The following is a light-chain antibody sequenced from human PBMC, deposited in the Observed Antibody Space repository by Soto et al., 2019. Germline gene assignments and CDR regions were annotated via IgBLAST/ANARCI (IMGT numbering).Light chain of an antibody. J-gene: IGKJ1*01. Sequence: DVQMTQSPSTLSASVGDIVTITCRASQSISRWLAWYQQKPGKAPKLLIYYASSLESGVPSRFSGSGSGTEFTLTISSMQPDDFATYYCQHCDTSWTFGQGTRVEIK. CDR3: QHCDTSWT. V-gene: IGKV1-5*01. CDR2: YAS. CDR1: QSISRW.